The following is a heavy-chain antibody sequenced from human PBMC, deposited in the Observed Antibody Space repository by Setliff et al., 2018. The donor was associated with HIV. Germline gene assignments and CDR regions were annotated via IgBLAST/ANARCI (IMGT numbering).Heavy chain of an antibody. CDR2: IIPIYGTA. CDR3: ARIVRPSYYYYYYMDV. CDR1: GGTFSSYA. Sequence: SVKVSCKASGGTFSSYAISWVRQAPGQGLEWMGGIIPIYGTANYAQKFQGRVTIIADESTSTAYMELSSLRSEDTAVYYCARIVRPSYYYYYYMDVWGKGTTVTVSS. J-gene: IGHJ6*03. D-gene: IGHD3-10*02. V-gene: IGHV1-69*13.